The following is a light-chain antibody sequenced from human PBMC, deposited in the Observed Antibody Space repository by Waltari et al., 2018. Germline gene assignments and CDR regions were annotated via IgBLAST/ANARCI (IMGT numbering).Light chain of an antibody. Sequence: SYVLTQAPSVSVAPGETARITCGGNNIADKNVHWYQQKPGHAPVLVIFYDSDRPSGIPERFSGSNSGNTATLTISRAEAGDEADYYCQVWDTSIDLSVFGTGTKVTVL. J-gene: IGLJ1*01. V-gene: IGLV3-21*04. CDR1: NIADKN. CDR2: YDS. CDR3: QVWDTSIDLSV.